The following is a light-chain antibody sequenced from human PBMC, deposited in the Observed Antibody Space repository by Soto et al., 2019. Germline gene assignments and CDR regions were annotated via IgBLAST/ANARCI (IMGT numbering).Light chain of an antibody. CDR3: HQDFNLPWT. V-gene: IGKV3D-7*01. J-gene: IGKJ1*01. CDR2: GTS. Sequence: EIVLTQSPGTLSFSLGERGTLSCRASQSVDSTYLTWYQQKPGQAPRLLIYGTSTRATGIPVRFSGSGSGTDFTLTISSLQPEDFAVYFCHQDFNLPWTFGQGTKVDIK. CDR1: QSVDSTY.